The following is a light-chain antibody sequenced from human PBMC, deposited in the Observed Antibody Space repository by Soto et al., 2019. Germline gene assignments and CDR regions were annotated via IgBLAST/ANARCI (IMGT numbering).Light chain of an antibody. Sequence: EIVLTQTPGTLSLSPGERATLSCRASQSVTSSHLAWYQQKPGQAPRLLIYGASTRATGIPDRFSGSGSDTDFSLLIRRLDPEDFAMYYCLLYFSPDRYTFGPGTKVQIK. CDR3: LLYFSPDRYT. V-gene: IGKV3-20*01. J-gene: IGKJ2*01. CDR1: QSVTSSH. CDR2: GAS.